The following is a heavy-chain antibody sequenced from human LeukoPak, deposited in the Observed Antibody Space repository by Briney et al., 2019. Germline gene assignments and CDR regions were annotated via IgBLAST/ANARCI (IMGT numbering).Heavy chain of an antibody. J-gene: IGHJ4*02. CDR3: VSRRCSITACYVASLNCFDY. V-gene: IGHV3-7*03. Sequence: PGGSLRLSCEVSALTISMYWLTWVRQAPGKGLEWVANIKQDGSEKNYVDSVKGRFTISRDNTKNSLYLQMNSLRDEDTAVYHCVSRRCSITACYVASLNCFDYWGQGTRVTVSS. D-gene: IGHD2-2*01. CDR2: IKQDGSEK. CDR1: ALTISMYW.